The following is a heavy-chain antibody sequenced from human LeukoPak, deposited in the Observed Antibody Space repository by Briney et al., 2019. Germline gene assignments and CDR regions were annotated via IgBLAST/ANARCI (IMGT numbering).Heavy chain of an antibody. J-gene: IGHJ5*02. CDR3: ARAEVGTTGWFDP. CDR2: TYYKSKWYN. V-gene: IGHV6-1*01. Sequence: SQTLSLTCAISGDSVSNKNAAWNWIRQSPSRALEWLGKTYYKSKWYNDYATFVKSRITINPDTSKNQISLQLNSVTPEDTAIYYCARAEVGTTGWFDPWGQGTLVTVSS. CDR1: GDSVSNKNAA. D-gene: IGHD1-26*01.